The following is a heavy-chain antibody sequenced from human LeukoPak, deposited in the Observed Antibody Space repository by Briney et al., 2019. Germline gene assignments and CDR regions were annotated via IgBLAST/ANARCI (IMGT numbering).Heavy chain of an antibody. CDR2: IYSGGYT. V-gene: IGHV3-53*01. CDR3: ASDPFRFRPTSSGGDY. CDR1: GFTVSSKY. Sequence: GGSLRLSCAASGFTVSSKYMSWVRQAPGKGLEWVSIIYSGGYTYYADSVKGRFTVSRDNTKKSLYLQMNSLRAEDTALYYCASDPFRFRPTSSGGDYWGQGTLVTVSS. D-gene: IGHD4-23*01. J-gene: IGHJ4*02.